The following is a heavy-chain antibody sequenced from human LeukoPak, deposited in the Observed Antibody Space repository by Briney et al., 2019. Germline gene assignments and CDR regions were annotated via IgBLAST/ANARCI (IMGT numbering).Heavy chain of an antibody. CDR2: ISYDGSNK. CDR1: GFTFSSYA. CDR3: ARDTYYYDSSGYYAFDI. J-gene: IGHJ3*02. D-gene: IGHD3-22*01. V-gene: IGHV3-30-3*01. Sequence: GGSLRLSCAASGFTFSSYAMHWVRQAPGKGLEWVAVISYDGSNKYYADSVKGRFTISRGNSKNTLYLQMNSLRAEDTAVYYCARDTYYYDSSGYYAFDIWGQGTMVTVSS.